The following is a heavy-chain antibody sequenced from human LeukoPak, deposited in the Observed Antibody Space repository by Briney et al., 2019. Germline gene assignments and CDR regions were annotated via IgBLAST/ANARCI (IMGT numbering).Heavy chain of an antibody. Sequence: GASLKISSKGSGYSFTSYWLGWLRQMPGKGLEWMGIIYPGDSDTRYSPSFQGQATISADKSISTAYLQWSSLKASDTAMYCCARIAAAGSWYFDLWGRGTLVTVSS. CDR3: ARIAAAGSWYFDL. CDR1: GYSFTSYW. D-gene: IGHD6-13*01. J-gene: IGHJ2*01. CDR2: IYPGDSDT. V-gene: IGHV5-51*01.